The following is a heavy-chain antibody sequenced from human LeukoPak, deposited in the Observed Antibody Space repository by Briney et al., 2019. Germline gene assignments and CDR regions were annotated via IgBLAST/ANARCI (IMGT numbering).Heavy chain of an antibody. CDR2: ISGSGGST. J-gene: IGHJ4*02. CDR3: TTVQWPN. Sequence: GGSLRLSCAASGFTFSSYTMSWVRQAPGKGLEWVSAISGSGGSTYYADSVKGRFTISRDNSKNTLYLQMNSLKTEDTAVYYCTTVQWPNWGQGTLVTVSS. V-gene: IGHV3-23*01. D-gene: IGHD6-19*01. CDR1: GFTFSSYT.